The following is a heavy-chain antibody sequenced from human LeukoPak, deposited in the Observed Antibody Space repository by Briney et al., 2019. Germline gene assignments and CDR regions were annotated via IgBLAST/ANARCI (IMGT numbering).Heavy chain of an antibody. V-gene: IGHV4-39*07. CDR1: GGSISSSSYY. D-gene: IGHD4-23*01. J-gene: IGHJ6*02. CDR3: ARAVGLYYQAMDV. CDR2: IYYSGST. Sequence: PSETLSLTCTVSGGSISSSSYYWGWIRQPPGKGLEWIGTIYYSGSTYYNPSLKSRVAISVDTSKNQFSLKLSSVTAADTAVYYCARAVGLYYQAMDVWGQGTTVTVSS.